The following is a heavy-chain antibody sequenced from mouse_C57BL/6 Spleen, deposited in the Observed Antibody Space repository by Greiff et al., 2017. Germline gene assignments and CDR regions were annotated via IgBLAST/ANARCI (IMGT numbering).Heavy chain of an antibody. V-gene: IGHV1-50*01. D-gene: IGHD2-4*01. CDR2: IDPSDSYT. CDR1: GYTFTSYW. Sequence: QVQLQQPGAELVKPGASVKLSCKASGYTFTSYWMQWVKQRPGQGLEWIGEIDPSDSYTNYNQKFKGKATLTVDTSSSTAYMQLSSLTSEDSAVYYGTRERLRPRYFEVWGTGTTVTVSS. CDR3: TRERLRPRYFEV. J-gene: IGHJ1*03.